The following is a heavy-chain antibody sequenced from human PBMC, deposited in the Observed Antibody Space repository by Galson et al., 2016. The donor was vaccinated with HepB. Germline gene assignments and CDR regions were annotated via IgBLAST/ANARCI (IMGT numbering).Heavy chain of an antibody. D-gene: IGHD2-21*01. CDR2: ISWNRGTI. CDR3: AKDQGTVISAFAY. CDR1: GFTFKDYA. V-gene: IGHV3-9*01. Sequence: SLRLSCAASGFTFKDYAMHWVRQVPGKGLEWVSRISWNRGTIDYADSVKGRFTISRDNAKNSLYLQMTSLTVDDTALYYCAKDQGTVISAFAYWGQGTLVTVSS. J-gene: IGHJ4*02.